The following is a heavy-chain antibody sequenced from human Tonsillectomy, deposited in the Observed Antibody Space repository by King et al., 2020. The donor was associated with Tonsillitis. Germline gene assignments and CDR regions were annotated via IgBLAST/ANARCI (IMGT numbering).Heavy chain of an antibody. CDR2: ISSSSGTK. J-gene: IGHJ4*02. V-gene: IGHV3-48*04. D-gene: IGHD1-1*01. CDR3: ARETTTSDY. CDR1: GFSFSSYS. Sequence: VQLVESGGGLVQPGGSLRLSCAASGFSFSSYSMNWVRQAPGKGLEWVSYISSSSGTKYYADSVKGRFTISRDNAKNSLYLQMNNLGAEGTAVYYCARETTTSDYGGQGTLVTVSS.